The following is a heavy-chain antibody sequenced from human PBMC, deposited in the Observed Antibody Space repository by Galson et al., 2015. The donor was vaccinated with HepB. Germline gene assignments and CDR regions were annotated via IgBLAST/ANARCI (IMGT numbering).Heavy chain of an antibody. CDR1: GFTFSTYS. J-gene: IGHJ3*02. D-gene: IGHD2-15*01. CDR2: ISSSSSYI. Sequence: SLRLSCAASGFTFSTYSMNWVRQAPGKGPEWVSSISSSSSYIYYADSVKGRFTISRDNAKNSLYLQMNSLRAEDTAVYYCARDTVVVVVAALVFDIWGQGTMVTVSS. CDR3: ARDTVVVVVAALVFDI. V-gene: IGHV3-21*01.